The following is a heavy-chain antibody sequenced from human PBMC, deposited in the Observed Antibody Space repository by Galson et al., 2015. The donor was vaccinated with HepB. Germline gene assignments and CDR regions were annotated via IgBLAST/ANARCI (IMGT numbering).Heavy chain of an antibody. CDR2: ISAYNGNT. J-gene: IGHJ3*01. D-gene: IGHD3-22*01. CDR1: GYTFTSYG. V-gene: IGHV1-18*01. CDR3: AINSYYYDSSSFAGV. Sequence: SVKASCKASGYTFTSYGISWVRQAPGQGLEWMGWISAYNGNTNYAQKLQGRVTMTTDTSTSTAYMELRSLRSDDTAVYYCAINSYYYDSSSFAGVWGQGTMVTVSS.